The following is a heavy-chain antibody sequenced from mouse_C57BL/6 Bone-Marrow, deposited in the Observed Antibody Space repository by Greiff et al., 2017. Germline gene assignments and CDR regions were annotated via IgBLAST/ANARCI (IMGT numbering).Heavy chain of an antibody. CDR1: GYTFTSYW. CDR2: IDPSDSYT. J-gene: IGHJ4*01. V-gene: IGHV1-69*01. D-gene: IGHD2-4*01. Sequence: VQLQQPGAELVMPGASVKLSCKASGYTFTSYWMHWVKQRPGQGLEWIGEIDPSDSYTNYNQKFKCKSTLTVDKSSSTAYMQLSSLTSEDSAVYYCARHDYDYAMDYWGQGTSVTVFS. CDR3: ARHDYDYAMDY.